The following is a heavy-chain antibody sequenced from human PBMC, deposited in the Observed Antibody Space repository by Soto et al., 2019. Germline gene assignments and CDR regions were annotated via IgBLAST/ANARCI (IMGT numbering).Heavy chain of an antibody. D-gene: IGHD4-4*01. V-gene: IGHV3-30-3*01. CDR2: TSDDGSNK. CDR1: GFTFSNYA. Sequence: QVQLEESGGGVDQPGRSLRLSCAASGFTFSNYAMHWVRQAPGKGLEWVAITSDDGSNKYYADSVKGRFTISRDTSKNTLYRQMNSLRPEDTAVYYCARDHDSDYPRYLQHWGQGTLVSVSS. CDR3: ARDHDSDYPRYLQH. J-gene: IGHJ1*01.